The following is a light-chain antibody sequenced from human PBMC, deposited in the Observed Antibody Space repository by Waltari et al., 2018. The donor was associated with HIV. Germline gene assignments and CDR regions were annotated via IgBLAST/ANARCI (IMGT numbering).Light chain of an antibody. CDR2: WAS. CDR3: QQYYSSPIT. CDR1: QSLFYSTNNKNY. J-gene: IGKJ3*01. Sequence: DIVMTQSPDSLPVSLGERATISCKSSQSLFYSTNNKNYLAWYQQKPGQPPKLLIYWASTREFGVPDRFSGSGYGTDFTLTISGLQAEDVAVYYCQQYYSSPITFGPGTKVDIK. V-gene: IGKV4-1*01.